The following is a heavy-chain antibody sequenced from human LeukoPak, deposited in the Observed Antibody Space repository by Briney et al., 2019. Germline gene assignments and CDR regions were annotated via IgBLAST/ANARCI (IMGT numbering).Heavy chain of an antibody. D-gene: IGHD3-16*01. Sequence: SVKVSCKASGGTFSTDVISWVRQAPGQGLEWVGGITPIFGAANYAEKFQGRVTITADESTSTAYMELSSLRFEDTAVYYCAREEYSYGSKFDYWGQGTRVTVSS. CDR1: GGTFSTDV. CDR2: ITPIFGAA. J-gene: IGHJ4*02. CDR3: AREEYSYGSKFDY. V-gene: IGHV1-69*13.